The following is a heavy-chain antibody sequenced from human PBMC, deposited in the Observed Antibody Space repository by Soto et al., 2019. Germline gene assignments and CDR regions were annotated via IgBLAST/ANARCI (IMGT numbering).Heavy chain of an antibody. Sequence: PSETLSLTCTVSGGSISSGGYYWSWIRQHPGKGLEWIGYINHSGSTNYNPSLKSRVTISVDTSKNQFSLKLSSVTAADTAVYYCARVDIVADYYGMDVWGQGTTVTVSS. CDR1: GGSISSGGYY. V-gene: IGHV4-31*03. CDR3: ARVDIVADYYGMDV. CDR2: INHSGST. J-gene: IGHJ6*02. D-gene: IGHD5-12*01.